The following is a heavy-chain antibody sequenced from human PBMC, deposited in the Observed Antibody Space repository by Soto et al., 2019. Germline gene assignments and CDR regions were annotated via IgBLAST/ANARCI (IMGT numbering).Heavy chain of an antibody. CDR2: IYPGDSDT. CDR1: GYSFTIYW. Sequence: GESLKISCKGSGYSFTIYWIGWVRQMPGKGLEWMGIIYPGDSDTRYSPSFQGQVTISADKSISTAYLQWSSLKASDTAMYYCARGGYCSSTSCYAGPGAFDIWGQGTMVTVSS. D-gene: IGHD2-2*01. V-gene: IGHV5-51*01. J-gene: IGHJ3*02. CDR3: ARGGYCSSTSCYAGPGAFDI.